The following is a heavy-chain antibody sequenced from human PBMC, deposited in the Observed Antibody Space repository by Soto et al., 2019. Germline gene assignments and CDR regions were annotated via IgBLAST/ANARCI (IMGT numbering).Heavy chain of an antibody. V-gene: IGHV1-69*01. D-gene: IGHD6-13*01. J-gene: IGHJ3*02. CDR2: IIPIFGTA. CDR3: ASSTQFSAAAGPSGI. Sequence: QVQLVQSGAEVKKPGSSMKVSCKASGGTFSSYAISWVRQAPGQGLAWMGGIIPIFGTANYAQKFQGRVTITADESTSTAYMELSSLRSEDTAVYYRASSTQFSAAAGPSGIWGQGTMVTVSS. CDR1: GGTFSSYA.